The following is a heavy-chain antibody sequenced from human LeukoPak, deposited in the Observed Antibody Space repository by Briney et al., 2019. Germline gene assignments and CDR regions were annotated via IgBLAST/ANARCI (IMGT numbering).Heavy chain of an antibody. V-gene: IGHV4-59*01. J-gene: IGHJ4*02. Sequence: SETLSLTCTVSGGSISSYYWSWIRQPPGKGLEWIGYIYYSGSTNYNPSLKSRVTISVDMSKNQFSLKLSSVTAADTAVYYCARVGAAVDYWGQGTLVTVSS. CDR3: ARVGAAVDY. CDR1: GGSISSYY. D-gene: IGHD6-13*01. CDR2: IYYSGST.